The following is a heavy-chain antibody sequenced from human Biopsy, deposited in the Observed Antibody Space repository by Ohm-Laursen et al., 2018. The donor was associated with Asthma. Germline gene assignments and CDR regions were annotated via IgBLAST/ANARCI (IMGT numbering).Heavy chain of an antibody. CDR1: GGTLSSYA. CDR2: IIPIFGTA. J-gene: IGHJ4*02. Sequence: SVKVSCKASGGTLSSYAISWGRQAPGQGLQWMGGIIPIFGTANYVQKFQGRVTITADESTSTAYMELSSLRPEDSAVYYCARSSHINWGGYFDYWGQGTLVTVSS. CDR3: ARSSHINWGGYFDY. D-gene: IGHD7-27*01. V-gene: IGHV1-69*13.